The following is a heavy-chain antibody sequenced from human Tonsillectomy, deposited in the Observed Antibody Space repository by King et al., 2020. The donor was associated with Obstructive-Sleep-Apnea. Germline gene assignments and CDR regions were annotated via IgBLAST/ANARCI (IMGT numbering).Heavy chain of an antibody. CDR3: ARDYCSSTSCYDIYYYYGMDV. CDR2: ISGSGGST. CDR1: GFTFSSYA. Sequence: VQLVESGGGLVQPGGSLRLSCAASGFTFSSYAMSWVRQAPGKGLEWVSAISGSGGSTYYADSVKGRFTISRDNSKNTLYLQMNSLRAEDTAVYYCARDYCSSTSCYDIYYYYGMDVWGQGTTVTVSS. J-gene: IGHJ6*02. D-gene: IGHD2-2*01. V-gene: IGHV3-23*04.